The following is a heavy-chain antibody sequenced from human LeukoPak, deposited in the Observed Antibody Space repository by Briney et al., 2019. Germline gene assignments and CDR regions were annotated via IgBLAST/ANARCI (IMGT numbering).Heavy chain of an antibody. D-gene: IGHD3-3*01. CDR2: ITTYNGNT. Sequence: GASVKVSCKASGYTFRDFGISWVRQAPGQGLEWKGWITTYNGNTNYIQKLQGRVTMTTDTSTSTAYMELRSLRSDDTAVYYSARGPYYDFWSGAGYWGQGTLVTVSS. CDR3: ARGPYYDFWSGAGY. V-gene: IGHV1-18*01. J-gene: IGHJ4*02. CDR1: GYTFRDFG.